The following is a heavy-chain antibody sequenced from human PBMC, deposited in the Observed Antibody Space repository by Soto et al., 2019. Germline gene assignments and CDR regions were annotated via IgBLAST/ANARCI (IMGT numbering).Heavy chain of an antibody. CDR3: ARSRYCSGGSCYPNYFDY. J-gene: IGHJ4*02. CDR1: GGSISSGGYY. D-gene: IGHD2-15*01. Sequence: QVQLQESGPGLLKPSQTLSLTCTVSGGSISSGGYYWSWIRQHPGKGLEWIGYIYYSGSTYYNPSLKSRVTISVDTSKNQFSLKLSSVTAADTAVYYCARSRYCSGGSCYPNYFDYWGQGTLVTVSS. CDR2: IYYSGST. V-gene: IGHV4-31*03.